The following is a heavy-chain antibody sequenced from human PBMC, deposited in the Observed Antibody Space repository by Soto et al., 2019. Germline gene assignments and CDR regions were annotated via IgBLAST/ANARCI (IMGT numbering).Heavy chain of an antibody. CDR2: ISGSGGST. V-gene: IGHV3-23*01. CDR3: AKGDRYGYNYPSYYYYGMDV. D-gene: IGHD5-12*01. Sequence: EVQLLESGGGLVQPGGSLRLSCAASGFTFSSYAMSWVRQAPGKGLEWVSAISGSGGSTYYADSVKGRFTISRDKSKNTPYLEMNSLRAEDTDVYYCAKGDRYGYNYPSYYYYGMDVWGQGTTVTVSS. J-gene: IGHJ6*02. CDR1: GFTFSSYA.